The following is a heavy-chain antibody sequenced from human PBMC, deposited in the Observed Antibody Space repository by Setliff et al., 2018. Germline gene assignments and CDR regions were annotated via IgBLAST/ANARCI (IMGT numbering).Heavy chain of an antibody. CDR3: VREQWLGPPGYYYMDV. CDR1: GGSISSYY. J-gene: IGHJ6*03. CDR2: IYIGGSA. D-gene: IGHD6-19*01. V-gene: IGHV4-4*07. Sequence: SETLSLTCTVSGGSISSYYWSWIRQPAGKGLEWIGHIYIGGSANYNPSLKSRVTMSIGTSKNQFSLKLNSVTAADMAVYYCVREQWLGPPGYYYMDVWAKGTTVTVSS.